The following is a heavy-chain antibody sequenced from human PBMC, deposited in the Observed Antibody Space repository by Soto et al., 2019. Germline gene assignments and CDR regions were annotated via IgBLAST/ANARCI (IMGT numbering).Heavy chain of an antibody. J-gene: IGHJ5*02. D-gene: IGHD3-16*01. Sequence: QVTLKESGPVLVKHTETLTLRCTVSGLSITDSEMGVSWIRQPPGQPLEWLAHIDSSGEKSYRTFLKTRLAISKDTSKSQIVLTMTNMVPADTAIYYCERRHLAVAVSPWFDPWGQGSPVTVSS. CDR1: GLSITDSEMG. CDR3: ERRHLAVAVSPWFDP. V-gene: IGHV2-26*01. CDR2: IDSSGEK.